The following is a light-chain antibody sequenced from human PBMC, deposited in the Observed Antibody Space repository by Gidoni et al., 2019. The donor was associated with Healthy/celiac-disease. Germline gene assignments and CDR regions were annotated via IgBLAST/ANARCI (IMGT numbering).Light chain of an antibody. J-gene: IGLJ1*01. V-gene: IGLV2-14*01. Sequence: QSALTQPASVPGSPGQSFSISCTGTSSDVGGYNYVSWYQQHPGKAPKLMIYDVSNRPSGVSNRISGSKSGNTASLTISGLQAEDEADYYCSSYTSSSTPLYVFGTGTKVTVL. CDR1: SSDVGGYNY. CDR3: SSYTSSSTPLYV. CDR2: DVS.